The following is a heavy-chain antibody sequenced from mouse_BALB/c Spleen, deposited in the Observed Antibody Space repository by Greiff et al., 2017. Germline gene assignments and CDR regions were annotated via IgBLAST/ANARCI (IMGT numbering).Heavy chain of an antibody. CDR3: ARWGYFDY. CDR1: GFTFTDYY. J-gene: IGHJ2*01. Sequence: EVQLVESGGGLVQPGGSLRLSCATSGFTFTDYYMSWVRQPPGKALEWLGFIRNKANGYTTEYSASVKGRFTISRDNSQSILYLQMNTLRAEDSATYYCARWGYFDYWGQGTTLTVSS. CDR2: IRNKANGYTT. V-gene: IGHV7-3*02.